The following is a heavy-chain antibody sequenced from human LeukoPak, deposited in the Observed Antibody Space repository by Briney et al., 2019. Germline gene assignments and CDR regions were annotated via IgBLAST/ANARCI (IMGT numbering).Heavy chain of an antibody. V-gene: IGHV5-51*01. CDR2: IYPGDSDT. J-gene: IGHJ4*02. CDR3: ARIYYYGSGSQKYYFDY. Sequence: GESLKISCKGSGYSFTSYWIGWVRQMPGKGLEWVGIIYPGDSDTRYSPSFQGQVIISADKSISTAYLQWSSLKASDTAMYYCARIYYYGSGSQKYYFDYWGQGTLVTVSS. D-gene: IGHD3-10*01. CDR1: GYSFTSYW.